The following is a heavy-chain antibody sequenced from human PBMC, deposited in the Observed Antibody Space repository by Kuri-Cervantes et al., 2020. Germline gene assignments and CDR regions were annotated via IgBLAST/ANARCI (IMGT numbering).Heavy chain of an antibody. D-gene: IGHD3-10*01. J-gene: IGHJ4*02. CDR3: ARAMVRGVIQCPGY. Sequence: LSLTCAASGFTFSSYEMNWVRQAPGKGLEWVANIKQDGSEKYYVDSVKGRFTISGDNAKNSLYLQMNSLRAEDTAVYYCARAMVRGVIQCPGYWGQGTLVTVSS. CDR2: IKQDGSEK. V-gene: IGHV3-7*01. CDR1: GFTFSSYE.